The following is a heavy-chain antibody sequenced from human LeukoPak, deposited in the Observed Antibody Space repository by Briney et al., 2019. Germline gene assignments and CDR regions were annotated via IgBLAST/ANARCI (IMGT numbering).Heavy chain of an antibody. J-gene: IGHJ5*02. CDR3: GKSDIILVYQPGSWSDP. Sequence: ASVKVSCKASGYTFTSYDINWVRQATGQGLEWMGWMNPNSGNTGYAQKFQGRVTMTRNTSISTAYMELSSLTSEDTAVYYCGKSDIILVYQPGSWSDPWGQGTLVTVSS. CDR2: MNPNSGNT. CDR1: GYTFTSYD. D-gene: IGHD2-8*01. V-gene: IGHV1-8*01.